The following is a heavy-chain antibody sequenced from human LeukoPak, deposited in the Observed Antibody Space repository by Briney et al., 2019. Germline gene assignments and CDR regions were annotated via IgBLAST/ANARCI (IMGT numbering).Heavy chain of an antibody. CDR2: FNSNGGNR. Sequence: GGSLRLSCAASGFTFSSYAMHWVRQAPGKGLEYVSAFNSNGGNRHYADSVKGRFSISRDNSKNTLCLQMGSLRVEDMAVYYCARARLKGSSSASYQYYYLDVWGKGTTVTVSS. CDR1: GFTFSSYA. D-gene: IGHD6-6*01. J-gene: IGHJ6*03. V-gene: IGHV3-64*02. CDR3: ARARLKGSSSASYQYYYLDV.